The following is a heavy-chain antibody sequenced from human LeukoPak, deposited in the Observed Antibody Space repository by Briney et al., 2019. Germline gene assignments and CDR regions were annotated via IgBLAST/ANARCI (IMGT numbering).Heavy chain of an antibody. J-gene: IGHJ4*02. CDR3: AREQLTYRDYFWSGPPDY. CDR2: ISYDGSNK. Sequence: QTGGSLRLSCAASGFTFSSYAMHWVRQAPGKGLEWVAVISYDGSNKYYADSVKGRFTISRDNSKNTLYLQMNSLRAEDTAVYYCAREQLTYRDYFWSGPPDYWGQGTLVTVSS. V-gene: IGHV3-30-3*01. CDR1: GFTFSSYA. D-gene: IGHD3-3*01.